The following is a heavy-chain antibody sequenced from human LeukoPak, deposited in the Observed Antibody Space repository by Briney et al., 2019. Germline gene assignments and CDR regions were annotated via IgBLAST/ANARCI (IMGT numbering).Heavy chain of an antibody. CDR3: AKGHSSSWPHYYYYMDV. Sequence: GGSLRLSCAASGFTFSSNAMSWVRQAPGKGLEWVSAISGNGGSTYYADSVKGRFTISRDNSKNTLYLQMNSLRAEDTAVYYCAKGHSSSWPHYYYYMDVWGKGTTVTISS. CDR1: GFTFSSNA. V-gene: IGHV3-23*01. D-gene: IGHD6-13*01. CDR2: ISGNGGST. J-gene: IGHJ6*03.